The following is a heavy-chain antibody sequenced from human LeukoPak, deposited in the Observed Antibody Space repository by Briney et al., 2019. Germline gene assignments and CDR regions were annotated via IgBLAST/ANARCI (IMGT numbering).Heavy chain of an antibody. CDR3: AKDLTPYYDSWSGYPPNWFDP. CDR2: IRYDGSNK. D-gene: IGHD3-3*01. Sequence: PGGSLRLSCAASGFTFSSYGMHWVRQAPGKGLEWVAFIRYDGSNKYYADSVKGRFTISRDNSKNTLYLQMNSLRAEDTAVYYCAKDLTPYYDSWSGYPPNWFDPWGQGTLVTVSS. CDR1: GFTFSSYG. V-gene: IGHV3-30*02. J-gene: IGHJ5*02.